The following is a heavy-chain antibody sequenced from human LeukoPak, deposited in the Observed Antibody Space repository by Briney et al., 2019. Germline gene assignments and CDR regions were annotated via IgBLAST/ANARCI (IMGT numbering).Heavy chain of an antibody. Sequence: KPSETLSLTCAVSGGSISSGGYSWSWIRQPPGKGLEWIGYIYHSGSTYYNPSLKSRVTISVDTSKNQFSLKLSSVTAADTAVYYCARDLIAAAGGSWFDPWGQGTLVTVSS. D-gene: IGHD6-13*01. J-gene: IGHJ5*02. CDR3: ARDLIAAAGGSWFDP. CDR2: IYHSGST. V-gene: IGHV4-30-2*01. CDR1: GGSISSGGYS.